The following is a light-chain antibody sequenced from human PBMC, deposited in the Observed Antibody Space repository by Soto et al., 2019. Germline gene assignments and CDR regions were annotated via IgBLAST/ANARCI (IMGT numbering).Light chain of an antibody. Sequence: DINMTQSPSTLSGSVGERVTITCRASQTISSWLAWYQQQPGKAPKLLIYKASTLKSGVPSRFRGSGSGTEFTLTISSLQPDDFATYYCQHYHRYSEAFGQGTKVDIK. CDR1: QTISSW. CDR3: QHYHRYSEA. V-gene: IGKV1-5*03. CDR2: KAS. J-gene: IGKJ1*01.